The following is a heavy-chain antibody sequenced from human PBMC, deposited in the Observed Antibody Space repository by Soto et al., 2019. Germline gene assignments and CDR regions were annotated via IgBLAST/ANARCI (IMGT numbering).Heavy chain of an antibody. CDR3: AREGSGYNL. CDR2: IIPVFGGP. D-gene: IGHD5-12*01. Sequence: ASVKVSCKASGGSFSSFVISWVRQAPGQGLEWMGGIIPVFGGPNYAQRFRGRLTITADESTNTVYLELIDLRSEDTAVYYCAREGSGYNLWGQGTQVTVSS. CDR1: GGSFSSFV. V-gene: IGHV1-69*13. J-gene: IGHJ1*01.